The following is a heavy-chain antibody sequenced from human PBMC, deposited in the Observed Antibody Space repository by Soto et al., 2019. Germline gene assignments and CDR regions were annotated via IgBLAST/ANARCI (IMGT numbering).Heavy chain of an antibody. D-gene: IGHD1-26*01. CDR2: ISNDGTNK. Sequence: PGGSLRLSCVASGFTFNVYAIHWVRQAPGEGLEWVAVISNDGTNKDYADSVKGRFSISRDNSKTTLFLQMKSLRADDSGVYFCARDQLGQRMGSLYYYGMDVWGQGTTVTVSS. V-gene: IGHV3-30-3*01. CDR1: GFTFNVYA. CDR3: ARDQLGQRMGSLYYYGMDV. J-gene: IGHJ6*02.